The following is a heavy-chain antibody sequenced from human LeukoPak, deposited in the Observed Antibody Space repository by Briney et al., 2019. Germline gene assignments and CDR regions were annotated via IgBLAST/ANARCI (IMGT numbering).Heavy chain of an antibody. CDR3: AMRDRGYGLDI. D-gene: IGHD3-10*01. CDR1: GITFRSSS. J-gene: IGHJ3*02. V-gene: IGHV3-30*02. Sequence: GGSLRLSCVASGITFRSSSMHWVRQAPGKGLEWLAFIRFDGSTKYYADSVKGRFTVSRDNSKNTFYLQMNSLRVEDTAVYYCAMRDRGYGLDIWGQGTMVTVSS. CDR2: IRFDGSTK.